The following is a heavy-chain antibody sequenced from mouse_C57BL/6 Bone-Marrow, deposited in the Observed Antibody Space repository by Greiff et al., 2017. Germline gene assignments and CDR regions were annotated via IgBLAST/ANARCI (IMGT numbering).Heavy chain of an antibody. CDR2: INPNYGTT. Sequence: EVKLQESGPELVKPGASVKISCKASGYSFTDYNMNWVKQSNGKSLEWIGVINPNYGTTSYNQKFKGKATLTVDQSSSTAYMQLNSLTSEESAVYYCARGYDYDYAMDYWGQGTSVTVSS. V-gene: IGHV1-39*01. J-gene: IGHJ4*01. D-gene: IGHD2-4*01. CDR3: ARGYDYDYAMDY. CDR1: GYSFTDYN.